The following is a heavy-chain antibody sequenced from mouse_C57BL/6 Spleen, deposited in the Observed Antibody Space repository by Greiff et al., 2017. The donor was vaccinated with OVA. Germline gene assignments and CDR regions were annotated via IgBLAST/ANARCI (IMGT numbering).Heavy chain of an antibody. CDR2: ISYDGSN. Sequence: EVQLQESGPGLVKPSQSLSLTCSVTGYSITSGYYWNWIRQFPGNKLEWMGYISYDGSNNYNPSLKNRISITRDTSKNQFFLKLNSVTTEDTATYYCARGPLDSSGHVPYFGYWGQGTTLTVSS. J-gene: IGHJ2*01. D-gene: IGHD3-2*02. V-gene: IGHV3-6*01. CDR1: GYSITSGYY. CDR3: ARGPLDSSGHVPYFGY.